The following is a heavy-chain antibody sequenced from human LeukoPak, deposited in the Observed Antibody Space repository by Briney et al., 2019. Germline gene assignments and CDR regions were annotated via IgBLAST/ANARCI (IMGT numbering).Heavy chain of an antibody. V-gene: IGHV4-38-2*02. D-gene: IGHD2-2*01. J-gene: IGHJ6*03. Sequence: SETLSLTCTVSGYSISSGYYWGWIRQPPGKGLEWIGSIYHSGSTYYNPSLKSRVTISVDTSKNQFSLKLSSVTAADTAVYYCARGAVPRHYYYMDVWGKGTTVTVSS. CDR2: IYHSGST. CDR3: ARGAVPRHYYYMDV. CDR1: GYSISSGYY.